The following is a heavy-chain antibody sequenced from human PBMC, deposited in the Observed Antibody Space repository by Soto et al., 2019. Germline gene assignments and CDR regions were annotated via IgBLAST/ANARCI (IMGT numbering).Heavy chain of an antibody. V-gene: IGHV4-4*02. CDR3: ARDRRRSIIGIDH. CDR1: GDSISSSTW. CDR2: IYHSGST. Sequence: PSETLSLTCAVSGDSISSSTWWSWVRQSPGKGLQWIGDIYHSGSTNYNPSLRSRVTIAVQKSKNQFSLKLTSVTAADTAIYYCARDRRRSIIGIDHWGHVTPVPASP. J-gene: IGHJ5*02. D-gene: IGHD3-10*01.